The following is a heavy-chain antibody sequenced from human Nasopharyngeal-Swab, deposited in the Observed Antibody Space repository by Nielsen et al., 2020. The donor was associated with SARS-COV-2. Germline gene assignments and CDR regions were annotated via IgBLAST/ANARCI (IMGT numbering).Heavy chain of an antibody. CDR3: ARDQIAAAGNYYYYGMDV. Sequence: GESLKISCAASGFTFSSHWMSWVRQAPGKGLEWVANIKQDGSEKYYVDSVKGRFTISRDNAKNSLYLQMNSLRAEDTAVYYCARDQIAAAGNYYYYGMDVWGQGTTVTVSS. CDR1: GFTFSSHW. CDR2: IKQDGSEK. D-gene: IGHD6-13*01. V-gene: IGHV3-7*01. J-gene: IGHJ6*02.